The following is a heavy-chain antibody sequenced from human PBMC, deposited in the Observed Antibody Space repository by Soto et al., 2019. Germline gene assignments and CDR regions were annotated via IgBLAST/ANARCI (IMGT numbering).Heavy chain of an antibody. CDR2: IWYDGSNK. CDR1: GFTFSSYG. V-gene: IGHV3-33*01. Sequence: GGSLRLSCAASGFTFSSYGMHWVRQAPGKGLEWVAVIWYDGSNKYYADSVKGRFTISRDNSKNTLYLQMNSLRAEDTAVYYCARDNGVATINYYYGMDVWGQGTTVTVSS. J-gene: IGHJ6*02. D-gene: IGHD5-12*01. CDR3: ARDNGVATINYYYGMDV.